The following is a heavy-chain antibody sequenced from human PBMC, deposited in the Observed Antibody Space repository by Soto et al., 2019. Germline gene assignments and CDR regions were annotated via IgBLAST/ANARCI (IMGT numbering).Heavy chain of an antibody. CDR1: GFTFSRYW. V-gene: IGHV3-74*01. Sequence: EVQLVESGGGLVQPGGSLRLSCAASGFTFSRYWMHWVRQAPGKGLVWLSRIDSGGSTTYYADSVKGRFTISRDNDKDTVYLQMNSLRAEDTAVYYWASPYMYSSGLYFSGMDVWGQGTTVTVSS. CDR2: IDSGGSTT. CDR3: ASPYMYSSGLYFSGMDV. J-gene: IGHJ6*02. D-gene: IGHD6-19*01.